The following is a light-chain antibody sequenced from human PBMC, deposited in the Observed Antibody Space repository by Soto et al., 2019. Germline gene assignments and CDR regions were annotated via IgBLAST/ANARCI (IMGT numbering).Light chain of an antibody. V-gene: IGLV1-40*01. CDR1: SSNIGAGYD. J-gene: IGLJ1*01. Sequence: QSVLTQPPSVSGAPGQRVTISCTGSSSNIGAGYDVHWYQQLPGTAPKLLIYGNSNRPSGVPDRFSGSKSGTSASLAITGLQAEDDADYYSQSDDCSLCGSVFGTGTKVTVL. CDR3: QSDDCSLCGSV. CDR2: GNS.